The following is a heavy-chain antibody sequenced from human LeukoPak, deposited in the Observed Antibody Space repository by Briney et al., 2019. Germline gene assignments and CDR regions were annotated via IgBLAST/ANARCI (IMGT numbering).Heavy chain of an antibody. CDR3: ASGIVVVTAPRF. CDR2: ISYDGSNK. Sequence: GGSLRLSCAASGFTFSSYAMHWVRQATGKGLEWVAVISYDGSNKYYADSVKGRFTISRDNSKNTLYLQMNSLRAEDTAVYYCASGIVVVTAPRFWGQGTLVTVSS. CDR1: GFTFSSYA. D-gene: IGHD2-21*02. V-gene: IGHV3-30-3*01. J-gene: IGHJ4*02.